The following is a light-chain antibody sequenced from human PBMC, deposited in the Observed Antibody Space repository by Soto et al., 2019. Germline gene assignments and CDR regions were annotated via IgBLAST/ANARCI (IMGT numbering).Light chain of an antibody. CDR3: SSYTTSSTRV. CDR1: SSDVGAYDY. V-gene: IGLV2-14*03. CDR2: EVN. Sequence: QSALTQPASVSGSPGQSITISCTGTSSDVGAYDYVSWYQQHPDKAHKLMIYEVNYLPSGVSNRFSGSKSVNTATLTISWLQAEDEADYYCSSYTTSSTRVFGTGTKVTVL. J-gene: IGLJ1*01.